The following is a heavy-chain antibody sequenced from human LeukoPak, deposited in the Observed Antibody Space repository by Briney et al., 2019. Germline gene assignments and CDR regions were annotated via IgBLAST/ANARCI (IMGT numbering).Heavy chain of an antibody. V-gene: IGHV4-59*12. CDR2: IYYSGST. Sequence: SETLSLTCTVSGGSISSYYWSWIRQPPGKGLEWIGYIYYSGSTNYNPSLKSRVTISVDTSKNQFSLKLSSVTAADTAVYYCARGSPIAVDYWGQGTLVTVSS. J-gene: IGHJ4*02. CDR3: ARGSPIAVDY. D-gene: IGHD6-19*01. CDR1: GGSISSYY.